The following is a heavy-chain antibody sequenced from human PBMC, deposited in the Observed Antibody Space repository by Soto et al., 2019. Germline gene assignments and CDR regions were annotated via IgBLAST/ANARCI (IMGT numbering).Heavy chain of an antibody. Sequence: GGSLRLSCAASGFTFSNAWMSWVRQAPGKGLEWVGRIKSKTDGGTTDYAAPVKGRFTISRDDSKNTLYLQMNSLKTEDTAVYYCTTGITSTVTTDYLGQGTLVTVSS. CDR2: IKSKTDGGTT. J-gene: IGHJ4*02. CDR1: GFTFSNAW. CDR3: TTGITSTVTTDY. D-gene: IGHD4-17*01. V-gene: IGHV3-15*01.